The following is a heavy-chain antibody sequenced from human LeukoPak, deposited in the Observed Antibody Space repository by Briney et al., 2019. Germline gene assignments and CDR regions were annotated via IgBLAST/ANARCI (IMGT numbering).Heavy chain of an antibody. CDR1: GFTFSSYS. CDR2: ISSSSSYI. J-gene: IGHJ4*02. CDR3: AREYGSGSYDGDY. D-gene: IGHD3-10*01. Sequence: GGSLRLSCAASGFTFSSYSMNWVRQAPGKGLEWVSSISSSSSYIYYADSVKDRFTISRDNAKNSLYLQMNSLRAEDTAVYYCAREYGSGSYDGDYWGQGTLVTVS. V-gene: IGHV3-21*01.